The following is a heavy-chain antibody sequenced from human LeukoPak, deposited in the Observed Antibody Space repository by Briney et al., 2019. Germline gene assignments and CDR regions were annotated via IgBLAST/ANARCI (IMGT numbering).Heavy chain of an antibody. CDR2: ITGSGGGT. D-gene: IGHD3-9*01. Sequence: PGGSLRLSCAASGFTFSNYAMSWVRQAPGKGLECVSAITGSGGGTYYADSVKGRFTISRDNSKNTLYLQMNSLRAEDTAVYYCAKWGDYDVLTGYYDPDYWGQGTLVTVSS. CDR3: AKWGDYDVLTGYYDPDY. V-gene: IGHV3-23*01. J-gene: IGHJ4*02. CDR1: GFTFSNYA.